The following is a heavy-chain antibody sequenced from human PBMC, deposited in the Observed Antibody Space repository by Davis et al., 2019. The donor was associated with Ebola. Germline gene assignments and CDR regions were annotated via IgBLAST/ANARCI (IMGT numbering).Heavy chain of an antibody. J-gene: IGHJ5*02. Sequence: GESLKISCAASGFTFSTYWMHWVRQAPGKGLVWVSRINSDGISTSYADSVKGRFTVSRDNAKNSLYLQMNSLRAEDTALYYCARRYCSSASCPYGGNWFDPWGQGTLVTVSS. CDR1: GFTFSTYW. CDR2: INSDGIST. V-gene: IGHV3-74*01. D-gene: IGHD2-2*01. CDR3: ARRYCSSASCPYGGNWFDP.